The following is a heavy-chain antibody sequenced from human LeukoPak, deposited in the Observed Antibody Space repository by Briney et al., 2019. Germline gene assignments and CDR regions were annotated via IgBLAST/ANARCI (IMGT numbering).Heavy chain of an antibody. D-gene: IGHD3-16*02. V-gene: IGHV4-4*07. CDR2: IYTSGST. Sequence: SETLSLTCTVSGGSISSYYWSWIRQPAGRGLEWIGRIYTSGSTNYNPSLKSRVTVSVDTSKNQFSLKLSSVTAADTAVYYCARDRYYDYVWGSYRSTGYYGMDVWGQGTTVTVSS. CDR1: GGSISSYY. CDR3: ARDRYYDYVWGSYRSTGYYGMDV. J-gene: IGHJ6*02.